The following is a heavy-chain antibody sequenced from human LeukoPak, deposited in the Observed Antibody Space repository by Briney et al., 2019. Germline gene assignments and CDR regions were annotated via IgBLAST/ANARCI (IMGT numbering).Heavy chain of an antibody. CDR2: ISNSGNT. V-gene: IGHV4-59*08. CDR3: ARGAWFGELAIDR. D-gene: IGHD3-10*01. Sequence: TSETLSLTCTVSGGSITSYYWSWIRQPPGKGLEWIGRISNSGNTNYNPSITGRVTISRDTSNNQFSLKMNSVTAADTAVYFCARGAWFGELAIDRWGQGTLVTVSS. CDR1: GGSITSYY. J-gene: IGHJ5*02.